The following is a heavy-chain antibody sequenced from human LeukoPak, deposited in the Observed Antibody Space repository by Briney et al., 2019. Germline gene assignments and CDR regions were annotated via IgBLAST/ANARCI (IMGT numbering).Heavy chain of an antibody. J-gene: IGHJ3*02. V-gene: IGHV3-9*01. CDR1: GFSFDDYA. D-gene: IGHD6-13*01. Sequence: PGRSLRLSCAASGFSFDDYAMHWVRHAPGKGLEWVSGISWNSGSIGYADSVKGRFTISRDNAKNSLYLQMNSLRAEDTALYYCAKDASSSWNYDAFDIWGQGTMVTASS. CDR2: ISWNSGSI. CDR3: AKDASSSWNYDAFDI.